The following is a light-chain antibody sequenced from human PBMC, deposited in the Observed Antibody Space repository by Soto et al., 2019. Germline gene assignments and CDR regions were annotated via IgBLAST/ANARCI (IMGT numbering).Light chain of an antibody. J-gene: IGKJ5*01. V-gene: IGKV1-13*02. CDR3: QQFNSYRII. CDR1: QDIRGA. CDR2: DVS. Sequence: AIQVTQSPSSLSASVGDRVTITCRASQDIRGALAWYQQKPGKAPKLLIFDVSTLETGVPARFSGGGSGTEFTLTIRGLQPEYLGTYFCQQFNSYRIIFGHGTRLEIK.